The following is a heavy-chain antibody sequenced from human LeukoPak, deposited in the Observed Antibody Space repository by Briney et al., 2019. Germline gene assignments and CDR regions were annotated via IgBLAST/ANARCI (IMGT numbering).Heavy chain of an antibody. Sequence: GRSLRLSCAASGFAFSSNWMHWVRQTPGKGLVWVSRINSGGSGTSYAASVEGRFTISRDNVKNTLYLQMDSLRAEDTAVYYCATSLGPLTEYWGQGTLVTVSS. CDR3: ATSLGPLTEY. V-gene: IGHV3-74*01. CDR2: INSGGSGT. CDR1: GFAFSSNW. D-gene: IGHD7-27*01. J-gene: IGHJ4*02.